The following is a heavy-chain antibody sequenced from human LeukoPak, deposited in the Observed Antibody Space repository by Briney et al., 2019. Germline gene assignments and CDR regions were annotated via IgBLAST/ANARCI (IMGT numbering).Heavy chain of an antibody. CDR1: GYTFTSYA. CDR2: LNAGNGNT. CDR3: ARGFSSSPRREYYFDY. D-gene: IGHD6-6*01. Sequence: ASVKVSCKASGYTFTSYAMHWVRQAPGQRLEWMGWLNAGNGNTKYSQKFQGRVTITRDTSASTAYMELSSLRSEDTAVYYCARGFSSSPRREYYFDYWGQGTLVTVSS. J-gene: IGHJ4*02. V-gene: IGHV1-3*01.